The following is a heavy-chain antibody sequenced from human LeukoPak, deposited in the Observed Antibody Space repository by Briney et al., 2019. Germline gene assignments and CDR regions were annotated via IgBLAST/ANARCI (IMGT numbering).Heavy chain of an antibody. CDR3: VRELRGGYFDF. J-gene: IGHJ4*02. V-gene: IGHV1-46*03. Sequence: ASVKLSCKASGYTFTDYYIHWVRQAPGRGPEYVGVFYPSAGTSHSPQRFRGRVTLTSDTSASTDYVEVGSLKSEDTAIYYCVRELRGGYFDFWGQGTLVTVSS. CDR2: FYPSAGTS. D-gene: IGHD2-21*01. CDR1: GYTFTDYY.